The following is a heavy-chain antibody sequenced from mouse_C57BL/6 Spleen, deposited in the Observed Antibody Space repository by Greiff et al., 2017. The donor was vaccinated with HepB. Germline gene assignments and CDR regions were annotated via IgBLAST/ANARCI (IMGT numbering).Heavy chain of an antibody. D-gene: IGHD1-1*01. CDR1: GYSITSGYY. Sequence: EVKLEESGPGLVKPSQSLSLTCSVTGYSITSGYYWNWIRQFPGNKLEWMGYISYDGSNNYNPSLKNRISITRDTSKNQFFLKLNSVTTEDTATYYCAREGTVVASYYFDYWCQGTTLTVSS. CDR2: ISYDGSN. V-gene: IGHV3-6*01. CDR3: AREGTVVASYYFDY. J-gene: IGHJ2*01.